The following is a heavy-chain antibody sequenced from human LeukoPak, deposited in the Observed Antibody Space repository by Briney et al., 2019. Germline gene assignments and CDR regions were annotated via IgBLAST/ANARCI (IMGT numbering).Heavy chain of an antibody. CDR1: GGSFSGYY. V-gene: IGHV4-34*01. CDR2: INHSGST. D-gene: IGHD3-3*01. J-gene: IGHJ4*02. CDR3: ARGFTNFDY. Sequence: SETLSLTCAVYGGSFSGYYWSCIREPPGKGLEWIGEINHSGSTNYNPSLKSRVTISVDTSKNQLSLKLSSVTAADTAVYYCARGFTNFDYWGQGTLVTVSS.